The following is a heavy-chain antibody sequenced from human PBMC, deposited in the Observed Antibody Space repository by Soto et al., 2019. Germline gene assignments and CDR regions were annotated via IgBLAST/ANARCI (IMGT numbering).Heavy chain of an antibody. CDR1: GDSISNYY. Sequence: PSETLSLTCTVSGDSISNYYCSWIRQSPGKGLEWIGYMYSSGNTNYNPSLKSRLTISVDTSKNQFSLKLSSVTAADTAVYYCARDYGRRQYYFDYWGQGTLVTVSS. D-gene: IGHD1-26*01. CDR2: MYSSGNT. CDR3: ARDYGRRQYYFDY. J-gene: IGHJ4*02. V-gene: IGHV4-59*01.